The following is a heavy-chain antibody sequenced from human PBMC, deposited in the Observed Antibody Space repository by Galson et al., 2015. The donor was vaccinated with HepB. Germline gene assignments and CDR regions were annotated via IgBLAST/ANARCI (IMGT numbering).Heavy chain of an antibody. V-gene: IGHV1-69*04. CDR1: GGTFSSYA. Sequence: SVKVSCKASGGTFSSYAISWVRQAPGQGLEWMGRIIPILGIANYAQKFQGRVTITADKSTSTAYMELSSLRSEDTAVYYCAREIYSSGVFDYWGQGTLVTVSS. J-gene: IGHJ4*02. D-gene: IGHD6-25*01. CDR2: IIPILGIA. CDR3: AREIYSSGVFDY.